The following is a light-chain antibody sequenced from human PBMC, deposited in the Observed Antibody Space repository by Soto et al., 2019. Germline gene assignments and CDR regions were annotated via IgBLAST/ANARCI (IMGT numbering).Light chain of an antibody. Sequence: ETVLTQSPGTLSLPPGERATLSCRASQTLSSYLAWYQQKPCQAPRLLVYDAAHRATGIPARLSGSGSGTDFTLTISSLETEDYAVYYCQQRNDWTFGQGTRWIS. V-gene: IGKV3-11*01. CDR1: QTLSSY. J-gene: IGKJ1*01. CDR2: DAA. CDR3: QQRNDWT.